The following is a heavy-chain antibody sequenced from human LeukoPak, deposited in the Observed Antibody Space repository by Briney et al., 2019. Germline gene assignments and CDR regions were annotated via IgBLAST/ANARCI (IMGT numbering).Heavy chain of an antibody. CDR3: AREGMGSFGSYNWFDP. CDR1: GGSTSSVGYY. V-gene: IGHV4-31*03. D-gene: IGHD3-10*01. J-gene: IGHJ5*02. CDR2: IYYSGST. Sequence: SETLSLNCTISGGSTSSVGYYLSWIRQHPGMSLEWIGSIYYSGSTYYNPSLKSRVTISVDTSKNQFSLKLSSVTAADTAVYYCAREGMGSFGSYNWFDPWGQGTLVTVSS.